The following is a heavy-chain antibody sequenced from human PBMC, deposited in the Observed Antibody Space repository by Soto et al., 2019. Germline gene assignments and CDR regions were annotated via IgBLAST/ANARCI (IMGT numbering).Heavy chain of an antibody. V-gene: IGHV1-58*02. J-gene: IGHJ6*03. CDR2: IVIGSGNT. D-gene: IGHD2-15*01. CDR3: AAHTSGCSGGSCYSHYYYMDV. CDR1: GFTFTSSA. Sequence: SVKVSCKASGFTFTSSAMQWVRQARGQRLEWIGWIVIGSGNTNYAQKFQERVTITRDMSTSTAYMELSSLRSEDTAVYYCAAHTSGCSGGSCYSHYYYMDVWGKGTTVTVSS.